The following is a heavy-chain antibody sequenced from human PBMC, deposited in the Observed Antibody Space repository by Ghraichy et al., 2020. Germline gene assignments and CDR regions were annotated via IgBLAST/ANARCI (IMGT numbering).Heavy chain of an antibody. D-gene: IGHD3-10*01. J-gene: IGHJ4*01. Sequence: ASVKVSCKASRSHFSSHYTLWVRQAAVQVKERMGIINPSGGSTSYAQKFQGRVIMTRDTSTSTVYMELSSLRSEDTAVYYCARNMVRGDAPIFDYWGHGTLFTAS. CDR2: INPSGGST. CDR1: RSHFSSHY. V-gene: IGHV1-46*01. CDR3: ARNMVRGDAPIFDY.